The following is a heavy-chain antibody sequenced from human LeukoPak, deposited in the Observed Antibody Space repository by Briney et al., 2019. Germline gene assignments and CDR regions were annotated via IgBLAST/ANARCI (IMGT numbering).Heavy chain of an antibody. CDR1: GSTFSSYW. CDR3: ASLIAVAGTVDY. CDR2: IKQDGSEK. D-gene: IGHD6-19*01. J-gene: IGHJ4*02. V-gene: IGHV3-7*01. Sequence: PGGSLRLSCAASGSTFSSYWMSWVRQAPGKGLEWVANIKQDGSEKYYVDSVKGRFTISRDNAKNSLYLQMNSLRAEDTAVYYCASLIAVAGTVDYWGQGTLVTVSS.